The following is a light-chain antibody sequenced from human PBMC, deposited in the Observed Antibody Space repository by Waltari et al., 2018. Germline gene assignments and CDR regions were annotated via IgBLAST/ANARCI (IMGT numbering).Light chain of an antibody. J-gene: IGKJ4*01. Sequence: EVVLTQSPVPLSLAAGERATLSCRASESVSNYLAWYQQKPGQSPRLLIYDTSKRATGIPARFSGSGYGTDFTLTINNLEAEDFALYYCQQGSILPLTFGGGTNVEIK. CDR3: QQGSILPLT. CDR1: ESVSNY. CDR2: DTS. V-gene: IGKV3-11*01.